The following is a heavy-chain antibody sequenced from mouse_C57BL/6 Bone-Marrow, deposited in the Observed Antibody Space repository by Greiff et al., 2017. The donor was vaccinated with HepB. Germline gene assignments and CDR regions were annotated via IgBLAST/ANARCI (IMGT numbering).Heavy chain of an antibody. CDR3: AREGYGYDWYFDV. J-gene: IGHJ1*03. CDR2: IYPRSGNT. Sequence: QVQLQQSGAELARPGASVKLSCKASGYTFTSYGISWVKQRTGQGLEWIGEIYPRSGNTYYNEKFKGKATLTADKSSSTAYMELRSLTSEDSEVYFCAREGYGYDWYFDVWGTGTTVTVSS. D-gene: IGHD2-2*01. V-gene: IGHV1-81*01. CDR1: GYTFTSYG.